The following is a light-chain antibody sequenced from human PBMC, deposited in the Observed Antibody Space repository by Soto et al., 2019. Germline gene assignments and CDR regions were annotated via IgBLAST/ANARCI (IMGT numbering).Light chain of an antibody. Sequence: PGERATLSCRASQSFRGLLAWYQQKPGQAPRLLIYDAYNRATGIPPRFSGSGSGTDFTLTITRLEPEDSAVYFCQQYTGPPTTFGQGTRLEI. CDR3: QQYTGPPTT. CDR2: DAY. J-gene: IGKJ5*01. CDR1: QSFRGL. V-gene: IGKV3-11*01.